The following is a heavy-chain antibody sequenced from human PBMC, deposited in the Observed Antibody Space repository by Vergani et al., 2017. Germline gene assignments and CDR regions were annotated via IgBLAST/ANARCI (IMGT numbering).Heavy chain of an antibody. V-gene: IGHV4-34*01. J-gene: IGHJ6*03. Sequence: QVQLQQWGGGLLKPSETLYLTCVVNGGSFTRYHWTWIRQSPGEGLEWVGDIDHTGRPDYNPSLKSRLTMSVDKSRNQFSLTLNSLTATDTAIYFCASMNTETNGHLYYYYYMDVLGQGTAVTVS. D-gene: IGHD4-11*01. CDR1: GGSFTRYH. CDR3: ASMNTETNGHLYYYYYMDV. CDR2: IDHTGRP.